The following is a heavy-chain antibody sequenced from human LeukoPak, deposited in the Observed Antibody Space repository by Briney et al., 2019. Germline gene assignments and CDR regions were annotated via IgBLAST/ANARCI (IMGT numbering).Heavy chain of an antibody. J-gene: IGHJ4*02. D-gene: IGHD1-26*01. CDR2: IYYSGST. CDR3: ARTQTGVGATDY. V-gene: IGHV4-38-2*02. CDR1: GYSISSGYY. Sequence: SSETLSLTCTVSGYSISSGYYWGWIRQPPGKGLEWIGSIYYSGSTYYNPSLKSRVTISLDTSKNQFSLKLSSVTAADTAVYYCARTQTGVGATDYWGQGTLVTVSS.